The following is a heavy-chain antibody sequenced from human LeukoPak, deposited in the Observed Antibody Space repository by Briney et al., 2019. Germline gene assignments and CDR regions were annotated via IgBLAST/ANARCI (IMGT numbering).Heavy chain of an antibody. Sequence: SETLSLTCTVSGGSISSGSYYWGWIRQPPGKGLGWIGSIYHSGSTYYNPSLKSRVTISVDTSKNQFSLKLSSVTAADTAVYYCARENSSGYRGDYWGQGTLVTVSS. CDR1: GGSISSGSYY. D-gene: IGHD3-22*01. CDR2: IYHSGST. V-gene: IGHV4-39*07. CDR3: ARENSSGYRGDY. J-gene: IGHJ4*02.